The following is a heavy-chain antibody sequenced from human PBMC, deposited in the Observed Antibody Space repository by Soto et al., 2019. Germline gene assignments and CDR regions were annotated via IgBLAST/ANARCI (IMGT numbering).Heavy chain of an antibody. CDR3: ARTVNRNSAGDGMDV. CDR2: ISGSDGNT. J-gene: IGHJ6*02. D-gene: IGHD1-7*01. V-gene: IGHV3-23*01. CDR1: GFSFMNYA. Sequence: PGGSLRLSCAASGFSFMNYALSWVRQAPGKGLEWVSIISGSDGNTYYADSVKGRFTISRDKSKNTLYLQMNSLRAEDTAVYYCARTVNRNSAGDGMDVWGQGTTVTVSS.